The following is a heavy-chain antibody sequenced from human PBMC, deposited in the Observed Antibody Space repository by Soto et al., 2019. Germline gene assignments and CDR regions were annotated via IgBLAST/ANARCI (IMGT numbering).Heavy chain of an antibody. CDR3: ARDQGSGGIPYFDY. CDR2: IYYSGST. V-gene: IGHV4-31*03. CDR1: GGSISSGGYY. D-gene: IGHD2-15*01. J-gene: IGHJ4*02. Sequence: SETLSLTCTVSGGSISSGGYYWSWIRQHPGKGLEWIGYIYYSGSTYYNPSHKSRVTISVDTSKNQFSLKLSSVTAADTAVYYCARDQGSGGIPYFDYWGQGTLVTVSS.